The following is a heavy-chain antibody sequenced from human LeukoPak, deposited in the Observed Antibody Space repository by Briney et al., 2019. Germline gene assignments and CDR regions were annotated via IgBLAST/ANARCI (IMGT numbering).Heavy chain of an antibody. J-gene: IGHJ4*02. CDR1: GFTFSTYA. D-gene: IGHD6-13*01. V-gene: IGHV3-30*04. CDR2: ISYDGSKK. CDR3: PRDLLPAAGEYYFDY. Sequence: GGSLRLSCAASGFTFSTYAMHWVRQAPGKGLEWVAAISYDGSKKHYADSVKGRFTISRDNSKNTLYLQVNSLRAEDTAVYYCPRDLLPAAGEYYFDYWGQGTLVTVSS.